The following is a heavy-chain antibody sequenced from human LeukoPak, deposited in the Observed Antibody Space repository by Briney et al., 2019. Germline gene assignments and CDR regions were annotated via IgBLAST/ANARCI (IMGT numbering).Heavy chain of an antibody. J-gene: IGHJ4*02. D-gene: IGHD6-6*01. CDR2: ISSSGSTI. Sequence: GGSLRLSCAASGFTFSDYYMSWIRQAPGKGLEWVSYISSSGSTIYYADSVKGRFTISRDNSRNTLYLQMNSLRAEDTAVYYCAKDGMHSSSSSYYFDYWGQGTLVTVAS. CDR1: GFTFSDYY. CDR3: AKDGMHSSSSSYYFDY. V-gene: IGHV3-11*01.